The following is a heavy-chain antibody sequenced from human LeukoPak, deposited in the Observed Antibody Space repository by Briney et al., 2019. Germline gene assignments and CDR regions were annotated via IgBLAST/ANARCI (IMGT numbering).Heavy chain of an antibody. J-gene: IGHJ4*02. CDR2: INHSGST. V-gene: IGHV4-34*01. D-gene: IGHD3-22*01. CDR3: ARGHPHYDSSGYLFDY. CDR1: GGSIISYY. Sequence: SETLSLTCTVSGGSIISYYWSWIRQPPGKGLEWIGEINHSGSTNYNPSLKSRVTISVDTSKNQFSLKLSSVTAADTAVYYCARGHPHYDSSGYLFDYWGQGTLVTVSS.